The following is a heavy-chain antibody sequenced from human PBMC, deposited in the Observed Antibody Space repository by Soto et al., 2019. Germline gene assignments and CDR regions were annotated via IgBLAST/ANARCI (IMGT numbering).Heavy chain of an antibody. CDR3: ARSYSETYVCFYP. Sequence: EVQLVESGGGFVQPGGSLRLSCVASGFTISGHWMHWVRQVPGQGLVWVSRINSEGSRTSYADSVKGRFIISRDNAKNTLFLQMESLRAEDTAVYYGARSYSETYVCFYPWGQGTLVTVAS. D-gene: IGHD1-26*01. V-gene: IGHV3-74*01. CDR2: INSEGSRT. J-gene: IGHJ5*02. CDR1: GFTISGHW.